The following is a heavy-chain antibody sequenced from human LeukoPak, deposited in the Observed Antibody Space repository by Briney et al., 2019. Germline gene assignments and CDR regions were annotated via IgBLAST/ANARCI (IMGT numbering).Heavy chain of an antibody. J-gene: IGHJ5*02. D-gene: IGHD6-13*01. CDR1: GYTFTGYY. CDR2: INPDTGGT. Sequence: ASVKVSCKASGYTFTGYYIHWVRQAPGQGLEWMGRINPDTGGTDYAQKFQGRITMTRDTSITTAYMELSRLTSDDTAMYYCAKVPPFITAAGNWLDPWGQGALVTVSS. CDR3: AKVPPFITAAGNWLDP. V-gene: IGHV1-2*06.